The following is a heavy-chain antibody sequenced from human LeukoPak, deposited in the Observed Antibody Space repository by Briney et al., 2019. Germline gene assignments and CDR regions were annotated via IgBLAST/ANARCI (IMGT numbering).Heavy chain of an antibody. CDR2: IYYSGST. Sequence: SETLSLTCTVSGGSISGSSYYWGWIRQPPGKGLEWIGSIYYSGSTYYKPSLKSRVTMSVDTSKNQFSLELSSVTAADTAVYYCARPQRYSNYALDYWGQGTLVTVSS. V-gene: IGHV4-39*01. CDR1: GGSISGSSYY. J-gene: IGHJ4*02. D-gene: IGHD4-11*01. CDR3: ARPQRYSNYALDY.